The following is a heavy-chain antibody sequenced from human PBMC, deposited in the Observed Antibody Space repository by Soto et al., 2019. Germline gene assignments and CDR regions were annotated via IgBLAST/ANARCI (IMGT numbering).Heavy chain of an antibody. CDR1: GFTFSSYA. Sequence: EVQLLESGGGLVQPGGSLRLSCAGSGFTFSSYAMTWVRQAPGKGLEWVSGISGSGGGTYSANYVKGRFTISRDNSKNTLYLQMNSLRAEDTALYYCAKGESYDYIWGSHRPKGHYNYMDVWGKGTTVTVSS. CDR2: ISGSGGGT. J-gene: IGHJ6*03. V-gene: IGHV3-23*01. CDR3: AKGESYDYIWGSHRPKGHYNYMDV. D-gene: IGHD3-16*02.